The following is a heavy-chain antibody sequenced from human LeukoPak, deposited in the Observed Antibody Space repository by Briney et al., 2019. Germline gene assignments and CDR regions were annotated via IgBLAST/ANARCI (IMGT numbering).Heavy chain of an antibody. Sequence: SETLSLTCAVYGGSFSGYYWSWIRQPPGKGLEWIGEINHSGSTNYNPSLKSRVTISVDTSKNQFSLKLSSVTAADTAVYYCAREGYCSSTSCCQFRSGCDYWGQGTLVTVSS. CDR3: AREGYCSSTSCCQFRSGCDY. CDR2: INHSGST. D-gene: IGHD2-2*01. V-gene: IGHV4-34*01. CDR1: GGSFSGYY. J-gene: IGHJ4*02.